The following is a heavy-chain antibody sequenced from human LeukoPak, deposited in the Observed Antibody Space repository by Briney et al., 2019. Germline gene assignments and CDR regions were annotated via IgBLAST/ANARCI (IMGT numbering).Heavy chain of an antibody. V-gene: IGHV1-69*05. CDR3: ARGARISSSWYSSV. J-gene: IGHJ4*02. CDR1: GGNFRNYG. CDR2: MLPIFGTA. Sequence: SVKVSCKASGGNFRNYGFHWVRQAPGQGLEWMGGMLPIFGTANYAQKFQGRLTMTTDTSTSTAYMELRSLRSDDTAVYYCARGARISSSWYSSVWGQGTLITVS. D-gene: IGHD2-2*01.